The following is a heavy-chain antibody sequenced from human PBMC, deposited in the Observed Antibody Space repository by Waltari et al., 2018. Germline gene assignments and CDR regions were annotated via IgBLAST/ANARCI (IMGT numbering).Heavy chain of an antibody. CDR2: NSGYNGNT. J-gene: IGHJ4*02. CDR1: GYTFSHYG. D-gene: IGHD3-22*01. V-gene: IGHV1-18*04. CDR3: ARTYYYDSRDFYH. Sequence: QVQMVQSGPVVKKPGTSVKVSCKYAGYTFSHYGISWLRLAPGQGREWMGWNSGYNGNTQYEPKDQGRVTVTTDTSTGTTYMELRSLRSDDTAVYYGARTYYYDSRDFYHWGQGTLVTVSS.